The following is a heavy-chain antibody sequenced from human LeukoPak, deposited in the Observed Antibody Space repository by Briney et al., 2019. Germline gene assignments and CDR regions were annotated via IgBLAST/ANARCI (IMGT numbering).Heavy chain of an antibody. J-gene: IGHJ4*02. D-gene: IGHD1-14*01. CDR3: ANGRHAPGLLDY. CDR2: ISGSGGST. CDR1: GFTFSSYA. V-gene: IGHV3-23*01. Sequence: GGSLRLSCAASGFTFSSYAMSWVRQASGKGLEWVSAISGSGGSTYYADSVKGRFTISRDNSKNTLYLQMNSLRAEDTAVYYCANGRHAPGLLDYWGQGTLVTVSS.